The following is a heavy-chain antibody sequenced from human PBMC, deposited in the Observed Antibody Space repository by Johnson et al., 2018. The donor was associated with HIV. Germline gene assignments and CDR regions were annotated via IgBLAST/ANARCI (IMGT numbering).Heavy chain of an antibody. J-gene: IGHJ3*02. Sequence: VQLVESGGGLVQPGGSLRLSCAASGFIFSNYAMSWVRQAPGKGLEWVSAISGSDGSTYYADSVKGRFTISRDNSKNTLYLQMNSLRAEDTAVYYCAKGEGYCGGDCLDAFDIWGQGTMVTVYS. D-gene: IGHD2-21*01. CDR2: ISGSDGST. CDR1: GFIFSNYA. CDR3: AKGEGYCGGDCLDAFDI. V-gene: IGHV3-23*04.